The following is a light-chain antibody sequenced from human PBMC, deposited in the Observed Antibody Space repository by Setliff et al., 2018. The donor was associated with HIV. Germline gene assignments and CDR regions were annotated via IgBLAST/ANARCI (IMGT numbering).Light chain of an antibody. CDR3: AAWDDNLNGYV. Sequence: QSVLTQPPSASGTPGQRVTISCSGSFSNIGRNTINWYQQLRGTAPKLLIFANFQRPSGVPDRFSGAKSGTSASLAISGLQSEDEADYFCAAWDDNLNGYVFGPGTKVTVL. J-gene: IGLJ1*01. V-gene: IGLV1-44*01. CDR1: FSNIGRNT. CDR2: ANF.